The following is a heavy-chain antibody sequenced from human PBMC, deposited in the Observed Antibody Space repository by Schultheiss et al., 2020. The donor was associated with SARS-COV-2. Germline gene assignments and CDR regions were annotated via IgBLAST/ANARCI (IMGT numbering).Heavy chain of an antibody. CDR1: GFTFSNAW. V-gene: IGHV3-7*01. CDR3: ARVPSSSWFRAADY. Sequence: GGSLRLSCAASGFTFSNAWMSWVRQAPGKGLEWVANIKQDGSEKYYVDSVKGRFTISRDNAKNSLYLQMNSLRAEDTAVYYCARVPSSSWFRAADYWGQGTLVTVSS. D-gene: IGHD6-13*01. CDR2: IKQDGSEK. J-gene: IGHJ4*02.